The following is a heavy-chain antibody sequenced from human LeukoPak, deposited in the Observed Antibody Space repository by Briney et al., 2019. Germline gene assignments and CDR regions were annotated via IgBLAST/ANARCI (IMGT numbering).Heavy chain of an antibody. CDR1: GFTFSNAW. Sequence: PGGSLRLSCAASGFTFSNAWMSWVRQAPGKGLEWVGRIKSKTDGGTTDYAAPVKGRFTISRDDSKNTLYLQMNSLRAEDTAVYYCAKHGRNYYGSGSLIPNYYYYMDVWGKGTTVTVSS. J-gene: IGHJ6*03. CDR3: AKHGRNYYGSGSLIPNYYYYMDV. V-gene: IGHV3-15*01. CDR2: IKSKTDGGTT. D-gene: IGHD3-10*01.